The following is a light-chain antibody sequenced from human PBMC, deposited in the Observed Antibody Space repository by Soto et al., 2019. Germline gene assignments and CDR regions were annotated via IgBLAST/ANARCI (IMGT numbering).Light chain of an antibody. CDR1: QGINNY. CDR2: DAF. Sequence: DIQMTQSPSSLSASVGDRVTITCRACQGINNYLIWYQQKPGKAPELLIYDAFSLQTGVPSRFSGGASGTDFTLTISSLQPEDVVTYYCQQYDTLPPTFGQGTKLEI. J-gene: IGKJ2*01. CDR3: QQYDTLPPT. V-gene: IGKV1-33*01.